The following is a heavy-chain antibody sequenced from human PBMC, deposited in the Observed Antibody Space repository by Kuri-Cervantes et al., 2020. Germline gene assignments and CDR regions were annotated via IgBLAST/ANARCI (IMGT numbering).Heavy chain of an antibody. CDR3: ARGSGSAIFDI. Sequence: GGSLRLSCAASGFTFSSYGMHWVRQAPGKGLEWVAVIWYDGSNKYYADSVKGRFTISRGNSKNTLYLQMNSLRAEDTAVYYCARGSGSAIFDIWGQGTMVTVSS. J-gene: IGHJ3*02. V-gene: IGHV3-33*01. CDR1: GFTFSSYG. CDR2: IWYDGSNK. D-gene: IGHD3-3*01.